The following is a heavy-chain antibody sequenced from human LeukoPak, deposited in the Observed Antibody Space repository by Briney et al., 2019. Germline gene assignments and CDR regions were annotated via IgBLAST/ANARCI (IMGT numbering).Heavy chain of an antibody. CDR3: ARTGMVRGVRTDY. V-gene: IGHV3-7*01. CDR1: GFTFSSYW. CDR2: IKQDGSEK. Sequence: GGSLRLSCAASGFTFSSYWMSWVRQAPGKGLEWVANIKQDGSEKYYVDSVKGRFTISRDNAKNSLYLQMNSPRAEDTAVYYCARTGMVRGVRTDYWGQGTLVTVSS. J-gene: IGHJ4*02. D-gene: IGHD3-10*01.